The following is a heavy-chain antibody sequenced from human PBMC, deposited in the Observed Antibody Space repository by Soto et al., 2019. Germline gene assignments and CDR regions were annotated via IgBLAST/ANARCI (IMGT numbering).Heavy chain of an antibody. J-gene: IGHJ6*02. CDR2: ITGSGSDI. CDR3: AREGRPIERITLVREVKTYRYYGTDV. D-gene: IGHD3-10*01. V-gene: IGHV3-48*02. CDR1: GFSFSTYS. Sequence: PGGSLRLSCATSGFSFSTYSMNWVRQAPGKGLEWIAHITGSGSDIFYAESVKGRFTISRDNAENSLSLQMHSLRDDDTAIYFCAREGRPIERITLVREVKTYRYYGTDVWGQGTMVTVSS.